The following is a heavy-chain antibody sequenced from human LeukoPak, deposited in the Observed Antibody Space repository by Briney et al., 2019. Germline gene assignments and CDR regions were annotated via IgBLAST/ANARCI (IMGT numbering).Heavy chain of an antibody. J-gene: IGHJ4*02. Sequence: PGGSLRLSCAASGFTFSSYAMHWVRQAPGKGLEWVAIISYDGSNQYYADSVKGRFTISRDNSKNTLYLQMNSLRAEDTAVYYCAKDAPSTMIVVVITPYFDYWGQGTLVTVSS. CDR2: ISYDGSNQ. CDR1: GFTFSSYA. V-gene: IGHV3-30*04. CDR3: AKDAPSTMIVVVITPYFDY. D-gene: IGHD3-22*01.